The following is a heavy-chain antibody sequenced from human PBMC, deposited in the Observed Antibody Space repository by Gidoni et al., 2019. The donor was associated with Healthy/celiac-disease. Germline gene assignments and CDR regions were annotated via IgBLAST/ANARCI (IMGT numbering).Heavy chain of an antibody. CDR2: IYYSGST. CDR1: GGSISSSSYY. CDR3: ARPNPMATTYFDY. V-gene: IGHV4-39*01. D-gene: IGHD5-12*01. J-gene: IGHJ4*02. Sequence: QLQLQESGPGLVKPSETLSLTCTVSGGSISSSSYYWGWIRQPPGKGLEWIGSIYYSGSTYYNPSLKSRVTISVDTSKNQFSLKLSSVTAADTAVYYCARPNPMATTYFDYWGQGTLVTVSS.